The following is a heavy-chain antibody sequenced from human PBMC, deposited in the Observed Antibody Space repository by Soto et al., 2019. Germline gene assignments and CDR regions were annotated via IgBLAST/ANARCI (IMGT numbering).Heavy chain of an antibody. D-gene: IGHD3-22*01. J-gene: IGHJ4*02. V-gene: IGHV1-18*01. CDR3: ARGGRHDSSGYSPSYWFDY. CDR1: GDTFSSYS. Sequence: ASVKVSCKASGDTFSSYSFSWVRQVPGQGLEWMGWISAYNGNTNYAQNLQGRVTMTTDTSTSTAYMELRSLRSDDTAVYYCARGGRHDSSGYSPSYWFDYWGQG. CDR2: ISAYNGNT.